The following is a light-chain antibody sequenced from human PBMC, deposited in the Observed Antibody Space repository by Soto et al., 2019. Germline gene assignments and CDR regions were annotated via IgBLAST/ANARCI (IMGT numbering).Light chain of an antibody. V-gene: IGKV3-15*01. J-gene: IGKJ1*01. CDR2: GAS. CDR3: QQYNKWPWT. Sequence: EIVMTQSPATLSVSPGERATISCRASQSVSSNLAWYQQKPGQAPRLLIYGASSRATGIPARFSGSGSGTEFTLTINSLQSEDFAVYYCQQYNKWPWTFGQGSKV. CDR1: QSVSSN.